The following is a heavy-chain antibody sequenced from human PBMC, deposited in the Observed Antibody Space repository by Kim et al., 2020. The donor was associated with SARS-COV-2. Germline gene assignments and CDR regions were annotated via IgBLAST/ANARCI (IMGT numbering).Heavy chain of an antibody. V-gene: IGHV4-39*01. D-gene: IGHD2-15*01. CDR2: IYYSGST. J-gene: IGHJ6*02. CDR3: ASSYSGGNLNFYNYYYGMDV. Sequence: SETLSLTCTVSGGSISSSSYYWGWIRQPPGKGLEWIGSIYYSGSTYYNPSLKSRVTISVDTSKNQFSLKLSSVTAADTAVYYCASSYSGGNLNFYNYYYGMDVWGQGTTVTVSS. CDR1: GGSISSSSYY.